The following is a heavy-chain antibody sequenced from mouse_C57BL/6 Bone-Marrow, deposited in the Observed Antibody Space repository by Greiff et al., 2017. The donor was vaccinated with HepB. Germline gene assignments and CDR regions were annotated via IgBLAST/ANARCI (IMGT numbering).Heavy chain of an antibody. CDR3: ARKDLLRQYYFDY. D-gene: IGHD1-1*01. Sequence: EVQLVESGPGLVKPSQSLSLTCSVTGYSITSGYYWNWIRQFPGNNLEWMGYISYDGSNNYNPSLKTRISNTRDTSKNQFFLKLNSVTTEDTATYYCARKDLLRQYYFDYWGQGTTLTVSS. J-gene: IGHJ2*01. CDR2: ISYDGSN. V-gene: IGHV3-6*01. CDR1: GYSITSGYY.